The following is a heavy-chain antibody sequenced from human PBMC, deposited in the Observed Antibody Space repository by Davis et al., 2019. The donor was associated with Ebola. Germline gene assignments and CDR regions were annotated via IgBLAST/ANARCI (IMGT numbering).Heavy chain of an antibody. CDR3: ARGPSTGNSFTY. CDR2: ISSNGDST. J-gene: IGHJ4*02. V-gene: IGHV3-64D*06. Sequence: GESLKISCSASGFTFSSYAMHWVRQAPGKGLEYVSAISSNGDSTYYADSVKDRFTISRDNSENTLYLQMSSLRAEDTAVYYCARGPSTGNSFTYWGQGTLVTVSS. D-gene: IGHD6-13*01. CDR1: GFTFSSYA.